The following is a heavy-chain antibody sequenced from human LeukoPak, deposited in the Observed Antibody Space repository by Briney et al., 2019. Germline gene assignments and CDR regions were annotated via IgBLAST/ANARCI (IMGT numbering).Heavy chain of an antibody. CDR1: GYTFTGYY. Sequence: ASVKVSCKASGYTFTGYYMHWVRQAPGQGLEWMGWINPNSGGTNYAQKFQGRVTMTRDTSISTAYMELSRLRSDDTAVYYCARVGVTYYYGSGSLNWFDPWGQGTLVTVSS. D-gene: IGHD3-10*01. CDR3: ARVGVTYYYGSGSLNWFDP. V-gene: IGHV1-2*02. CDR2: INPNSGGT. J-gene: IGHJ5*02.